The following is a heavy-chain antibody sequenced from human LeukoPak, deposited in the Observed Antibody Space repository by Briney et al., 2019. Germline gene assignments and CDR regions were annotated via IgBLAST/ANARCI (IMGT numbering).Heavy chain of an antibody. CDR3: AKGLGVASLIVDALDM. V-gene: IGHV3-9*03. Sequence: GGSMRLSCAASGFTFHDYAMHWVRQVPGKGLEWVSGITWNSGSVLYADSVRGRFTISRDNAKNSLYLQMNSLRPEDMAFYYCAKGLGVASLIVDALDMWGQGTMVTV. CDR1: GFTFHDYA. D-gene: IGHD3/OR15-3a*01. J-gene: IGHJ3*02. CDR2: ITWNSGSV.